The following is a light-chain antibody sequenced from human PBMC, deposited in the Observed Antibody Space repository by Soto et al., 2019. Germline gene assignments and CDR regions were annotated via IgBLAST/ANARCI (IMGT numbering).Light chain of an antibody. J-gene: IGKJ2*01. CDR1: QGIRTE. Sequence: AIQMTQSPSSLSASVGDRVTITCRASQGIRTELAWYQQKAGKAPQLLIYAASSLQSGVPSRFSGSGSGTDFTLTISSLQPEDFATHYCLQDYNYPRTFGQGTKLEIK. CDR2: AAS. V-gene: IGKV1-6*01. CDR3: LQDYNYPRT.